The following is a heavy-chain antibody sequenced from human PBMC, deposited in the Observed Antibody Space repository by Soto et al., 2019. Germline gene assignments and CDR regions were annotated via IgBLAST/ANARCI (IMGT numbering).Heavy chain of an antibody. CDR1: GFSFSSSC. Sequence: EVQLVESGGGLVQPGGSLRLACAASGFSFSSSCMSWVRQAPGKGLEWVGNINEEGSGKNYADSMKGRFTISRDNAKNSLYVQLSSLRAEDADIYYCARVPDLGAFDIWGEGTEVTVSS. CDR2: INEEGSGK. J-gene: IGHJ3*02. CDR3: ARVPDLGAFDI. D-gene: IGHD3-16*01. V-gene: IGHV3-7*01.